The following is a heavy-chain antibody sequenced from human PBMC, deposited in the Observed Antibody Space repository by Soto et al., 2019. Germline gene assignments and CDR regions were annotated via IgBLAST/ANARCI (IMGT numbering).Heavy chain of an antibody. J-gene: IGHJ4*02. V-gene: IGHV1-2*02. D-gene: IGHD3-22*01. CDR1: GYTFTGYY. Sequence: ASVKVSCKASGYTFTGYYMHWVRQAPGQGLEWMGWINPNSGGTNYARKFQGRVTMTRDTSISTAYMELSRLRSDDTAVYYCARDAYYYDSSEDYWGQGTLVTVSS. CDR2: INPNSGGT. CDR3: ARDAYYYDSSEDY.